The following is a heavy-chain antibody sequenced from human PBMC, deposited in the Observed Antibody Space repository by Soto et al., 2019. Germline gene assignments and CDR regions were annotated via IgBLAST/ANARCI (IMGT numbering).Heavy chain of an antibody. D-gene: IGHD6-13*01. CDR2: ITGRGDTT. J-gene: IGHJ4*02. Sequence: EVQLLESGGDLVHLGGSLRLSCAASGFDFRAYAMGWVRQAPGRGLEWVASITGRGDTTDYSDFVKGRFTISRDNSKTTVYLQMNELRADDTAMYYCAKDLGAAGAFDSWGQGTLVTVSS. CDR3: AKDLGAAGAFDS. V-gene: IGHV3-23*01. CDR1: GFDFRAYA.